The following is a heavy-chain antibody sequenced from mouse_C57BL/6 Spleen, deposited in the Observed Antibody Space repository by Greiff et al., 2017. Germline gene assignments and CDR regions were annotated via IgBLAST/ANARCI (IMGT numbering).Heavy chain of an antibody. CDR2: IDPNSGGT. V-gene: IGHV1-72*01. CDR3: ARVFIATVVDCFDY. CDR1: GYTFTSYW. Sequence: QVQLQQPGAELVKPGASVKLSCKASGYTFTSYWMHWVKQRPGRGLEWIGRIDPNSGGTNYNETFKSKATLTVDKPSSTAYMQLSSLTSEDSTVYYCARVFIATVVDCFDYWGQGTTLTVSS. J-gene: IGHJ2*01. D-gene: IGHD1-1*01.